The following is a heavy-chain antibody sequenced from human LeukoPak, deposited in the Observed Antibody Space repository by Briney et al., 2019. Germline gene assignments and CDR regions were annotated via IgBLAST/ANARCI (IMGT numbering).Heavy chain of an antibody. D-gene: IGHD6-19*01. CDR3: VGGPGWVFDL. Sequence: PGGPLRLSCAASGFTFSSYSMNWVRQAPGKGLEWVSYISSSSSTIYHADSVKGRFTISRDDAKNSLDLQMNGLRDEDTAVYHCVGGPGWVFDLWGRGTLVTVSS. V-gene: IGHV3-48*02. CDR1: GFTFSSYS. CDR2: ISSSSSTI. J-gene: IGHJ2*01.